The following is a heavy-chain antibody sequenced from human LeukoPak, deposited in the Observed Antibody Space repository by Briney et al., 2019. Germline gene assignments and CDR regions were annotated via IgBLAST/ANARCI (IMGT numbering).Heavy chain of an antibody. Sequence: SETLSLTCTVSGGSISSYYWSWIRQPAGKGLEWIGRIYTSGSTNYNPSLKSRVTISVDTSKNQFSLKLSSVTAADTAVYYCARGRNDFWSGKRDLDYWGQGTLVTVSS. D-gene: IGHD3-3*01. V-gene: IGHV4-4*07. CDR3: ARGRNDFWSGKRDLDY. J-gene: IGHJ4*02. CDR2: IYTSGST. CDR1: GGSISSYY.